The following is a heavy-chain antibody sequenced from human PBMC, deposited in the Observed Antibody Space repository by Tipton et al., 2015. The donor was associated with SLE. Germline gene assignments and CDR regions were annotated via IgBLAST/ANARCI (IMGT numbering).Heavy chain of an antibody. CDR1: GGSFSGYY. V-gene: IGHV4-34*01. Sequence: TLSLTCAVYGGSFSGYYWSWIRQPPGKGLEWIGEINHSGSTNYNPSLKSRVTISVDTSKNQFSLKLSSVTAADTAVYYCARAEQGTGSYYRLVFENWGQGTLVTVSS. CDR3: ARAEQGTGSYYRLVFEN. D-gene: IGHD3-10*01. J-gene: IGHJ4*02. CDR2: INHSGST.